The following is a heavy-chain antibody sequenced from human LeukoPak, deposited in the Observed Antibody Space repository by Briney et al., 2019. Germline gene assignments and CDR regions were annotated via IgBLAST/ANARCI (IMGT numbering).Heavy chain of an antibody. V-gene: IGHV4-4*07. CDR2: IYTSGTT. Sequence: PSETLSLTCTVSGDSISSYYWSWIRQPAGEGLEWIGRIYTSGTTNYNPSLKSRLTMSVDTSKNQFSLKLSSVTAADTAVYYCAIDAPSIYHDSSNTPFDYWGQGTLVTVSS. CDR3: AIDAPSIYHDSSNTPFDY. CDR1: GDSISSYY. J-gene: IGHJ4*02. D-gene: IGHD3-22*01.